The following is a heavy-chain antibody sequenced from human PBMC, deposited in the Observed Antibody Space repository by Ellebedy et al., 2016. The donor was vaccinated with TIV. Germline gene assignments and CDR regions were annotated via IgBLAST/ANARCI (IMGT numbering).Heavy chain of an antibody. CDR2: TRNKANSYTT. CDR1: GFTFSAYY. CDR3: ARTFFH. V-gene: IGHV3-72*01. J-gene: IGHJ4*02. D-gene: IGHD3-3*01. Sequence: GGSLRLSXAASGFTFSAYYMDWVRQAPGKGLEWVGRTRNKANSYTTEYAASVKGRFTISRDDSKNLLYLQMNSLKTEDTAVYYCARTFFHWGQGTLVTVSS.